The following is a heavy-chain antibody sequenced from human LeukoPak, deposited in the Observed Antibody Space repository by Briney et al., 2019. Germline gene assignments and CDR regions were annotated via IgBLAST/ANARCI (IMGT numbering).Heavy chain of an antibody. V-gene: IGHV4-59*01. CDR2: IYYSGST. CDR3: ASLMGYYDILTGYYKGYYFDY. D-gene: IGHD3-9*01. J-gene: IGHJ4*02. CDR1: GGSISSYY. Sequence: SETLSLTCTVSGGSISSYYWSWIRQPPGKGLEWIGYIYYSGSTNYNPSLKSRVTISVDTSKNQFSLKLSSVTAADTAVYYCASLMGYYDILTGYYKGYYFDYWGQGTVVTVSS.